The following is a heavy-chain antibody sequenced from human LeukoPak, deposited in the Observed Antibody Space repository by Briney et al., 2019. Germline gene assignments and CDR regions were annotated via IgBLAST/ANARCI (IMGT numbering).Heavy chain of an antibody. CDR2: INPNSGGT. Sequence: ASVKVSCKASGYTFTGYYMHWVRQAPGQGLEWMGWINPNSGGTNYAQKFQGRVTMTRDTSISTAYMELSRLRSDDTAVHYCARVTGNYYYYYGMDVWGQGTTVTVSS. CDR1: GYTFTGYY. V-gene: IGHV1-2*02. CDR3: ARVTGNYYYYYGMDV. D-gene: IGHD1-14*01. J-gene: IGHJ6*02.